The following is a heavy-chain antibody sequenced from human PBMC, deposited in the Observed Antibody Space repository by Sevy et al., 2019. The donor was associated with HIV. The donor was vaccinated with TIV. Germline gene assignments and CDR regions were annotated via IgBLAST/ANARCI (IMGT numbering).Heavy chain of an antibody. CDR2: IKQDGSEK. V-gene: IGHV3-7*03. CDR1: GFTFSRYW. D-gene: IGHD1-26*01. Sequence: GGSLRLSCAASGFTFSRYWMNWVRQAPGKGLEWVANIKQDGSEKYYVDSVKGRFTISRDNAKNSLYLQMNSLRAEDTALYYCAKDMRWELLGAFDIWGQGTMVTVSS. J-gene: IGHJ3*02. CDR3: AKDMRWELLGAFDI.